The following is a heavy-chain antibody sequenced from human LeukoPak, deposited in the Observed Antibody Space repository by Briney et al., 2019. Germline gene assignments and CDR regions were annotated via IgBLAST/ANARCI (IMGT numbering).Heavy chain of an antibody. Sequence: GASVKVSCKASRYTFTGYYMHWVRQAPGQELEWMGWINPNSGVTDYAQNFQGRVTMTRDTSISTAYVELSRLRSDDTAVYYCARGTGEGYTYGRYYFDYWGQGTLVTVSS. V-gene: IGHV1-2*02. CDR2: INPNSGVT. D-gene: IGHD5-18*01. CDR1: RYTFTGYY. J-gene: IGHJ4*02. CDR3: ARGTGEGYTYGRYYFDY.